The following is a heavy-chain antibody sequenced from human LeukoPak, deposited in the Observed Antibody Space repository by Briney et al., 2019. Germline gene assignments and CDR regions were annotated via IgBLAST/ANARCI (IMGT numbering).Heavy chain of an antibody. CDR2: IIPIFGTA. Sequence: GASVKASCKASGGTFSSYAISWVRQAPGQGLEWMGGIIPIFGTANYAQKFQGRVTITADESTSTAYMELSSLRSEDTAVYYCARTPSIVVAPPLVSFDIWGQGTMVTVSS. J-gene: IGHJ3*02. CDR1: GGTFSSYA. D-gene: IGHD3-22*01. CDR3: ARTPSIVVAPPLVSFDI. V-gene: IGHV1-69*13.